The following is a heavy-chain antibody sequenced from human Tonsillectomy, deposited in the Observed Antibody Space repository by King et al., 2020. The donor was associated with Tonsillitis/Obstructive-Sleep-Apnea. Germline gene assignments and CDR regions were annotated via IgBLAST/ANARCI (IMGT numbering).Heavy chain of an antibody. CDR1: GFIFSSYA. D-gene: IGHD2-2*01. CDR3: ASEYCSCTSCLHPSSLDY. CDR2: ISCSGGRT. V-gene: IGHV3-23*04. Sequence: VQLVESGGGLVQPGGSLRLSCAASGFIFSSYAMNWVRQAPGKGLEWVSGISCSGGRTYYADSVKGRFTISRDNSKNTLYLQMNSLRAEDTAVYYCASEYCSCTSCLHPSSLDYWGQGTLVTVSS. J-gene: IGHJ4*02.